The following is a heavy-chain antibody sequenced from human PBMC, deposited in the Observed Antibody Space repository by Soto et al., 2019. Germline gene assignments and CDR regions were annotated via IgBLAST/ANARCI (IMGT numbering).Heavy chain of an antibody. CDR1: GYSFTSYW. V-gene: IGHV5-10-1*01. D-gene: IGHD6-19*01. J-gene: IGHJ6*02. CDR3: ARQGIAVAISYYYGMDV. Sequence: GESLKISCKGSGYSFTSYWISWVRQMPGKGLEWMGRIDPSDSYTNYSPSFQGHVTISADKSISTAYLQWSSLKASDTAMYYCARQGIAVAISYYYGMDVWGQGTTATVSS. CDR2: IDPSDSYT.